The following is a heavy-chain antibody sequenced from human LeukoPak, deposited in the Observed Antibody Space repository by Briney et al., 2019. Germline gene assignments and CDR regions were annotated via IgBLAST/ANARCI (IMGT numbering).Heavy chain of an antibody. Sequence: GGSLRLSCAASGFTFSSYAMSWVRQAPGKGLEWVSAISGSGGSTYYAGSVKGRFTISRDNSKNTLYLQMNSLRAEDTAVYYCARWARFLEWFGDAFDIWGQGTMVTVSS. D-gene: IGHD3-3*01. CDR2: ISGSGGST. CDR3: ARWARFLEWFGDAFDI. J-gene: IGHJ3*02. CDR1: GFTFSSYA. V-gene: IGHV3-23*01.